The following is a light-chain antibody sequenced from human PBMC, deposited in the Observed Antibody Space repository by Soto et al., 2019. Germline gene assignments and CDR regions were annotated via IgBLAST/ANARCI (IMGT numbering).Light chain of an antibody. CDR1: QSVKTN. Sequence: VVMTQSPGTLSVSPGESATLSCRASQSVKTNLAWYQQKVGQAPRLLIYGASTRAAGIPARFSASGSGTDFTLTISILQSEDFAVYYCQQYDNWVTFGPGTKVDFK. CDR3: QQYDNWVT. J-gene: IGKJ3*01. V-gene: IGKV3-15*01. CDR2: GAS.